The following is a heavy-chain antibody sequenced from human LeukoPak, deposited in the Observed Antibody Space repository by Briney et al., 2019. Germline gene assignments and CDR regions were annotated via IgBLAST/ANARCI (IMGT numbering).Heavy chain of an antibody. CDR1: GGSISSYY. V-gene: IGHV4-59*08. CDR3: ARLNDDYVWGSYRSLGAFDI. CDR2: IYYSGST. J-gene: IGHJ3*02. Sequence: SETLSLTCTVSGGSISSYYWSWIRQAPGKGLEWIGYIYYSGSTNYNPSLKSRVTISVDTSKNQFSLKLSSVTAADTAVYYCARLNDDYVWGSYRSLGAFDIWGQGTMVTVSS. D-gene: IGHD3-16*02.